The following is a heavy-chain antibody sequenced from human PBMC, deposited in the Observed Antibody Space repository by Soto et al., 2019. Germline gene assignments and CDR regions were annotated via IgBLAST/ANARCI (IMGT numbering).Heavy chain of an antibody. V-gene: IGHV3-30*04. CDR3: ARGGLVTTAQYFQH. CDR1: GFTFSSYA. CDR2: ISYDGSNK. Sequence: GGSLRLSCAASGFTFSSYAMHWVRQAPGKGLEWVAVISYDGSNKYYADSVKGRFTISRDNSKNTLYLQMNSLRAEDTAVYYCARGGLVTTAQYFQHWGQGTLVTVSS. D-gene: IGHD4-17*01. J-gene: IGHJ1*01.